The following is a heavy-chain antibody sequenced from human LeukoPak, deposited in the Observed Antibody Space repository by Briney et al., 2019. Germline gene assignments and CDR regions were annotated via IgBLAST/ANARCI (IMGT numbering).Heavy chain of an antibody. CDR1: GYIFTSYW. D-gene: IGHD6-19*01. Sequence: GASLEISCEGSGYIFTSYWIGWGRQLPGKGLEWMGIIYPGDSDTRYSPSFQGQVPISADKSISTAYLQWSSLKASDTAMYYCARHRAVAGTIDYWGQGTLVTVSS. CDR2: IYPGDSDT. J-gene: IGHJ4*02. V-gene: IGHV5-51*01. CDR3: ARHRAVAGTIDY.